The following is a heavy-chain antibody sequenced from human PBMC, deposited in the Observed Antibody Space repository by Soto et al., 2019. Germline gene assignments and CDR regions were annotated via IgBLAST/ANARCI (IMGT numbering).Heavy chain of an antibody. V-gene: IGHV3-15*01. CDR3: TTERGPPENYDYIWGRSSENLFDP. CDR1: GFTFSNAW. D-gene: IGHD3-16*01. J-gene: IGHJ5*02. CDR2: IKGKTDGGTT. Sequence: EVQLVESGGGLVKPGGSLRLSCAASGFTFSNAWMSWVRQAPGKGLEWVGRIKGKTDGGTTDYAAPVKGRFTSSRDDSNNTLYRQMNSLKTEDTAVYYCTTERGPPENYDYIWGRSSENLFDPWGQGTLVTGSS.